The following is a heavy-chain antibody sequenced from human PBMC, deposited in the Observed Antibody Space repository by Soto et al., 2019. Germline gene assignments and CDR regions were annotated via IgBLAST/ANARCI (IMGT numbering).Heavy chain of an antibody. D-gene: IGHD5-12*01. CDR3: ARSRTDDSGYDWRPWYGMDV. CDR1: GFTFSSYG. J-gene: IGHJ6*02. V-gene: IGHV3-33*01. CDR2: IWYDGSNK. Sequence: GGSLRLSGAASGFTFSSYGMHWVRQAPGKGLEWVAVIWYDGSNKSYADPVKGRFTISRDNSKNTLYLQMNSLRVEDTAVYYCARSRTDDSGYDWRPWYGMDVWGQGTTVTVSS.